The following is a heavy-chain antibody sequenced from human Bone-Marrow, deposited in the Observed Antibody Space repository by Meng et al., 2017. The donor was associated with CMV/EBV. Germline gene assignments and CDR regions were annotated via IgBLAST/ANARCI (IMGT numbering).Heavy chain of an antibody. CDR1: GFTFSNAW. Sequence: GESLKISCAASGFTFSNAWMSWVRQAPGKGLEWVGRIKSKTDGGTTDYAAPVKGRVTISRDDSKNTLYLQMNSLKTEDPAVYYCTTHSRQTFCSSTSCYLYYHGMDVWGQGTTVTVSS. J-gene: IGHJ6*02. CDR3: TTHSRQTFCSSTSCYLYYHGMDV. CDR2: IKSKTDGGTT. D-gene: IGHD2-2*01. V-gene: IGHV3-15*01.